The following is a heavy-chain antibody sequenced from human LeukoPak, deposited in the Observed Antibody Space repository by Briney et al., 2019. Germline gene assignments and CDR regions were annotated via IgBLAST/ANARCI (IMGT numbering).Heavy chain of an antibody. CDR2: IDYSGYT. CDR3: ARGAVQLSQQRYYYMDV. D-gene: IGHD5-18*01. CDR1: GCSISSYY. Sequence: SETLSLTCTVSGCSISSYYWSWIRQPPGKGLEWIGYIDYSGYTNYNPSLKSRVTISVDTSTNQFSLKLNSVTAADTAVYYCARGAVQLSQQRYYYMDVWGKGTTVTISS. J-gene: IGHJ6*03. V-gene: IGHV4-59*01.